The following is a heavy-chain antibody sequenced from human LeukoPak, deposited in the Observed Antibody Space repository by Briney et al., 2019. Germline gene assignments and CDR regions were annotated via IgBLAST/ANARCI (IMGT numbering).Heavy chain of an antibody. CDR1: GGSISSSSYF. D-gene: IGHD2-21*02. Sequence: SETLSLTCTVSGGSISSSSYFWGWIRQPPGKGLEWIGSIYYSGSTYYNPSLKSRVTISVDTSKNQFSLKLSSVTAADTAVYYCATDVTDYWGQGTLVTVSS. V-gene: IGHV4-39*02. J-gene: IGHJ4*02. CDR2: IYYSGST. CDR3: ATDVTDY.